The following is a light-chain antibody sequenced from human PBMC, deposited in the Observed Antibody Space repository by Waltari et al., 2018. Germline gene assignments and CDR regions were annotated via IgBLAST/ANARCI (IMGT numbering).Light chain of an antibody. V-gene: IGKV4-1*01. CDR1: QSLLFSSNNENY. CDR2: WAS. Sequence: DIVMTQSPDSLAVSLGERATINCKSSQSLLFSSNNENYLAWYQQKAGQPPKWLISWASTRESGRPDRFTGSGSGTDFTLTISSLQAEDVAVYFCHQYLSTPWTFGQGTKVEIK. J-gene: IGKJ1*01. CDR3: HQYLSTPWT.